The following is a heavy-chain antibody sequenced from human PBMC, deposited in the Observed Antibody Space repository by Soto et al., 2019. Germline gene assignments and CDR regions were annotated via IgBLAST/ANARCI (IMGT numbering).Heavy chain of an antibody. D-gene: IGHD5-18*01. V-gene: IGHV1-3*01. Sequence: ASVKVSCKASGYTFTNYAMHWVRQAPGQRLEWMGWINAGNGNTKYSHKFQGRVTITRDTSASTAYMELSSLRSEDTAVYYCARERGPLLWPWADTARVHPPINWFEPWGQGTLVTVSS. CDR3: ARERGPLLWPWADTARVHPPINWFEP. CDR1: GYTFTNYA. CDR2: INAGNGNT. J-gene: IGHJ5*02.